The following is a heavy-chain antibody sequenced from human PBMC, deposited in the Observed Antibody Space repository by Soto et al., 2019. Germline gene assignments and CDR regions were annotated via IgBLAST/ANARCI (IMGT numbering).Heavy chain of an antibody. D-gene: IGHD6-19*01. J-gene: IGHJ4*02. Sequence: VQLVESGGGLVQPGGSLRLSCAASGFTFSSYSLNWVRQAPGKGLEWVSYIGSSGSNIYYADSLKGRFTISRDNAKNSLYLQMNSLSDEDTAVYYCARGGAVAGWGYWGQGTLVTVSS. CDR3: ARGGAVAGWGY. CDR1: GFTFSSYS. CDR2: IGSSGSNI. V-gene: IGHV3-48*02.